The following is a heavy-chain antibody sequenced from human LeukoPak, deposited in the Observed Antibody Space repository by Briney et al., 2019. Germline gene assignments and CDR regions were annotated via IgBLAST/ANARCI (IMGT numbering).Heavy chain of an antibody. J-gene: IGHJ4*02. D-gene: IGHD6-13*01. Sequence: SETLSLTCTVSGGSIRSYYWSWIRQPPGKGLEWIGYIHYTGSTNYNPSLKSRVTISVDTSKNQFSLQLSSVTATDTAVYFCARHSSSWYPVYWGQGTLVTVSS. CDR1: GGSIRSYY. V-gene: IGHV4-59*08. CDR3: ARHSSSWYPVY. CDR2: IHYTGST.